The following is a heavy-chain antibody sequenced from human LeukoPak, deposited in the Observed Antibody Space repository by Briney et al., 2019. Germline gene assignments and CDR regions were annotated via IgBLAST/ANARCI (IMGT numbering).Heavy chain of an antibody. CDR3: AREIGDFDY. V-gene: IGHV3-23*01. CDR2: ISGDAGST. CDR1: GFIFSSYA. D-gene: IGHD3-22*01. J-gene: IGHJ4*02. Sequence: GRSLRLSCAASGFIFSSYAMSWVRQAPGKGLEWVSVISGDAGSTYYADSVKGRFTISRDNSKNTLYLQMNSLRAEDTAVYYCAREIGDFDYWGQGTLVTVSS.